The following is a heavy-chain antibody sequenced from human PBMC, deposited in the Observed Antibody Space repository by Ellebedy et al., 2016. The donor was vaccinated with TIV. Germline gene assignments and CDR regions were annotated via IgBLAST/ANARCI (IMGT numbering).Heavy chain of an antibody. J-gene: IGHJ4*02. V-gene: IGHV3-21*01. CDR1: GFTFSSYS. D-gene: IGHD3-10*01. CDR2: ISSSSSYI. CDR3: ARSHTTYYDFWGFGELLYVPYYFDY. Sequence: PGGSLRLSCAASGFTFSSYSMNWVRQAPGKGLEWVSSISSSSSYIYYADSVKGRFTISRDKAKNSLYLQMNSLRAEDTAVYYCARSHTTYYDFWGFGELLYVPYYFDYWGQGTLVTVSS.